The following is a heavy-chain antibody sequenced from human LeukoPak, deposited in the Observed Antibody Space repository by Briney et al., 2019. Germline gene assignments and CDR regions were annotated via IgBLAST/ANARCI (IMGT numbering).Heavy chain of an antibody. CDR1: GGSISGYY. J-gene: IGHJ5*02. D-gene: IGHD6-25*01. V-gene: IGHV4-4*07. Sequence: SETLSLTCTVSGGSISGYYWSWIRQPAGKGLEWIGRMSTSGNSNYIPSLVSRVAMSVDTSKNQFSLNLSSVTAADTAVYYCARESGSMRWFDPWGQGTLVTVSS. CDR2: MSTSGNS. CDR3: ARESGSMRWFDP.